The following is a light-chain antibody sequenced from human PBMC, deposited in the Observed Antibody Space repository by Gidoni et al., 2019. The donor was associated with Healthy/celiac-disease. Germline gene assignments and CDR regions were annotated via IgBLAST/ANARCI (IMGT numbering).Light chain of an antibody. CDR2: AAS. Sequence: DIQMTQSPSSLSASVGDRVTITCRESQSISSYLNWYQQKPGRAPKLLIDAASSLQSGVPSRFSGSGSGTDFTLTISSLQPEDFATYYWQQSYSTRWTFGQGTKVEIK. CDR1: QSISSY. V-gene: IGKV1-39*01. J-gene: IGKJ1*01. CDR3: QQSYSTRWT.